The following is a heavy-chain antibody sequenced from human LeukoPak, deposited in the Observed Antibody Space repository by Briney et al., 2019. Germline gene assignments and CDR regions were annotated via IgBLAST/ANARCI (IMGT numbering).Heavy chain of an antibody. D-gene: IGHD5-18*01. CDR2: ISGSGGST. CDR3: AKDWPFYRGYSYGEGLFDY. V-gene: IGHV3-23*01. CDR1: GFTFSSYA. J-gene: IGHJ4*02. Sequence: PGGSLRLSCAASGFTFSSYAMSWVRQAPGKGLEWVSAISGSGGSTYYADSVKGRFTISRDNSKNTLYLQMNSLRAEDTAVYYCAKDWPFYRGYSYGEGLFDYWGQGTLVTVSS.